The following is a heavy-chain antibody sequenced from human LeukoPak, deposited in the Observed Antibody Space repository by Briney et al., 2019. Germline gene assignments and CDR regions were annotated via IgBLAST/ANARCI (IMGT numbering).Heavy chain of an antibody. Sequence: SETLSLTCTVSGGSISSGGYYWSWIRQHPGKGLEWIGYIYYSGSTYYNPSLKSRVTISVDTSKNQFSLKLSSVTAADTAVYSCARAPSYYDSSGYYYFDYWGQGTLVTVSS. D-gene: IGHD3-22*01. CDR3: ARAPSYYDSSGYYYFDY. CDR1: GGSISSGGYY. J-gene: IGHJ4*02. V-gene: IGHV4-31*03. CDR2: IYYSGST.